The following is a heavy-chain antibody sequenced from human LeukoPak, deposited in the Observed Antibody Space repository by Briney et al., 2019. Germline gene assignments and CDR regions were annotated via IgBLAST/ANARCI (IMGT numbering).Heavy chain of an antibody. CDR1: GGSLSSGSYF. Sequence: SQTLSLTCNVSGGSLSSGSYFWSWIRQPAGKGLDWIGNIYTSGTSYYNPSLKSRVTISIDTSKYQFSLRLSSVTAADTAVYYCALGVWGSYRYGDWFDPWGQGTLVTVSS. D-gene: IGHD3-16*02. CDR2: IYTSGTS. J-gene: IGHJ5*02. V-gene: IGHV4-61*09. CDR3: ALGVWGSYRYGDWFDP.